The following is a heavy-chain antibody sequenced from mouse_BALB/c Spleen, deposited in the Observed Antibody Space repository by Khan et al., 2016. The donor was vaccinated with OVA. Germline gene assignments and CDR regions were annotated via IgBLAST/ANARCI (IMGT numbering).Heavy chain of an antibody. CDR2: IDPYNGGT. V-gene: IGHV1S135*01. D-gene: IGHD1-1*01. CDR3: ARTDYYGSSYYFDY. Sequence: VQLQQSGPELVKPGASVKVSCKASGYSFTDYNMFWVKQSHGKSLEWIGYIDPYNGGTSYNQKFKGKATLTVDKSSSTAFMHLSSLTAEDSAVFYCARTDYYGSSYYFDYWGQGTTLTVSS. CDR1: GYSFTDYN. J-gene: IGHJ2*01.